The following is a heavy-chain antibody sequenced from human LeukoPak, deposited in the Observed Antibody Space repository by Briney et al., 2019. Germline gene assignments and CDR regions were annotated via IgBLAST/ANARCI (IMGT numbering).Heavy chain of an antibody. Sequence: GGSLRLSCAASGFTFSSYWMSWVRQAPGKGLGWVANIKQDGSEKYYVDSVKGRFTISRDNAKNSLYLQMNSLRAEDTAVYYCARGYYDFWSGYYGDAFDIWGQGTMVTVSS. CDR1: GFTFSSYW. CDR2: IKQDGSEK. J-gene: IGHJ3*02. D-gene: IGHD3-3*01. CDR3: ARGYYDFWSGYYGDAFDI. V-gene: IGHV3-7*01.